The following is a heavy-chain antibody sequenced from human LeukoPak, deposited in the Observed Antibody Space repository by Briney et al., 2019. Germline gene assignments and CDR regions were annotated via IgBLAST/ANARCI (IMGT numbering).Heavy chain of an antibody. Sequence: SETLSLTCAVYGGSFSGYYWSWIRQPPGKGLEWIGRIYTSGSTNYNPSLKSRVTISVDTSKNQFSLKLSSVTAAETAVDYCARGDRPDCYFDDWGQGTLVTVSS. CDR3: ARGDRPDCYFDD. CDR1: GGSFSGYY. V-gene: IGHV4-59*10. D-gene: IGHD6-6*01. CDR2: IYTSGST. J-gene: IGHJ4*02.